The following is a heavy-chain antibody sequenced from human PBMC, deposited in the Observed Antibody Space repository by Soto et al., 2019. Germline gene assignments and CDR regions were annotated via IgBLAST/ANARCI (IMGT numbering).Heavy chain of an antibody. J-gene: IGHJ5*02. V-gene: IGHV1-18*01. CDR2: INPYNGNT. CDR1: GYTFTNYG. D-gene: IGHD1-26*01. Sequence: QVLLVQSGAAVKTPGASVKISCQASGYTFTNYGITWVRQTPGQGFEWMAWINPYNGNTNYAQNLQGRVTMTTDTSTNTAYMELTSLTSDDTAVYYCARDWEDIRHINCFDPWGQGTLVTVSS. CDR3: ARDWEDIRHINCFDP.